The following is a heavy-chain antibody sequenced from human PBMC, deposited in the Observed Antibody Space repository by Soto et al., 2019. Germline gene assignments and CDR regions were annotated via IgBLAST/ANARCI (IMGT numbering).Heavy chain of an antibody. J-gene: IGHJ6*02. CDR3: TRPSGSSDRMDV. D-gene: IGHD1-26*01. V-gene: IGHV3-73*01. CDR1: GFTFSGSA. CDR2: IRSKANSYAT. Sequence: GGSLRLSCAASGFTFSGSAMHWVRQASGKGLEWVGRIRSKANSYATAYAPPVKGRFTISRDDSKNTAYLQMKSLKTEDTAVYYCTRPSGSSDRMDVWGPGTTVTVSS.